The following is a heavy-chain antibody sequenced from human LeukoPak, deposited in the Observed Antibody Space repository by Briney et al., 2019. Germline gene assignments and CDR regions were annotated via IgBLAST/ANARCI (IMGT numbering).Heavy chain of an antibody. J-gene: IGHJ6*02. Sequence: SETLSLTCTVSGGSISIYYWSWIRPPPREGLEWIGYIYYSGSTNNNPSLKSRDTKSVDTSKNQLSLTLSSVTAADTPVYYCARKKGIQDGMDDWGQATTVTVCS. CDR1: GGSISIYY. CDR2: IYYSGST. CDR3: ARKKGIQDGMDD. V-gene: IGHV4-59*08. D-gene: IGHD5-18*01.